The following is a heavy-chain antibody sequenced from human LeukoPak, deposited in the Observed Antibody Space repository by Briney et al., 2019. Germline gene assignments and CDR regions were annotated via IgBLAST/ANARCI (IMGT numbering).Heavy chain of an antibody. J-gene: IGHJ4*02. CDR3: ARDPQYYYDSSGVFDY. CDR1: GGSIDSSFW. CDR2: IHHSGTT. Sequence: SGTLSLTCAVSGGSIDSSFWWSWVRQPPGKGLEWIGEIHHSGTTNYNPSLKSRVTISVDTSKNQFSLKLSSVTAADTAVYYCARDPQYYYDSSGVFDYWGRGTLVTVSS. D-gene: IGHD3-22*01. V-gene: IGHV4-4*02.